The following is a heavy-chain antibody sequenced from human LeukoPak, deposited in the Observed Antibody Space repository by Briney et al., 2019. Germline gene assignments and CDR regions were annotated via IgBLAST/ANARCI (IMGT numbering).Heavy chain of an antibody. CDR1: GFTFSSDW. V-gene: IGHV3-74*01. J-gene: IGHJ3*02. CDR3: ARDQGYSYGPDAFDI. D-gene: IGHD5-18*01. CDR2: INSDGSST. Sequence: GGSLRLSCAASGFTFSSDWMHWVRQAPGKGLVWVSRINSDGSSTSYADSVKGRFTISRDNAKNTLYLQMNSLRAEDTAVYYCARDQGYSYGPDAFDIWGQGTMVTVSS.